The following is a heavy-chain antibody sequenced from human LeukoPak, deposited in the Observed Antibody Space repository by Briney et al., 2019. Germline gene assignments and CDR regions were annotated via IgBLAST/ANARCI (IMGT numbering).Heavy chain of an antibody. CDR3: ARDGRVVPAARAASDY. J-gene: IGHJ4*02. V-gene: IGHV1-46*01. Sequence: ASVKVSCKASGYPFSAHFLNWVRQAPGQGLEWMGIINPSGGSTSYAQKFQGRVTMTRDTSTSTVYMELSSLRSEDTAVYYCARDGRVVPAARAASDYWGQGTLVTVSS. CDR2: INPSGGST. CDR1: GYPFSAHF. D-gene: IGHD2-2*01.